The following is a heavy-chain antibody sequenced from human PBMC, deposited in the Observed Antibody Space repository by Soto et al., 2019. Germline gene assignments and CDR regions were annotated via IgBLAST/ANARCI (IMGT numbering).Heavy chain of an antibody. Sequence: QMVQSGAEVKRPGASVKVSCKASGYIFTDHYIHWLRQAPGQSLEWMGWINPYSGGTHFARKFKDRVTMARDTSVSTAYMELRSLKSDDTAVYYCARPKYGETYYDSWGQGTVVTVSS. CDR3: ARPKYGETYYDS. CDR1: GYIFTDHY. CDR2: INPYSGGT. V-gene: IGHV1-2*02. D-gene: IGHD2-21*01. J-gene: IGHJ4*02.